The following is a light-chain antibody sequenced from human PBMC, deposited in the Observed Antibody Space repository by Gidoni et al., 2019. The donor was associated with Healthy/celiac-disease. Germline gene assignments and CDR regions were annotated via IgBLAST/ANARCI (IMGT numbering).Light chain of an antibody. Sequence: DIVMTQSPLSLPVTPGEPASISCRSSQSLLHSNGYNYLDLYLQKPGQSPQLLIYLGSNRASGVPDRFSGSGSGTDFTLKISRVEAEDVGVYYCMQALQTPYTFXQXTKLEIK. CDR3: MQALQTPYT. V-gene: IGKV2-28*01. J-gene: IGKJ2*01. CDR2: LGS. CDR1: QSLLHSNGYNY.